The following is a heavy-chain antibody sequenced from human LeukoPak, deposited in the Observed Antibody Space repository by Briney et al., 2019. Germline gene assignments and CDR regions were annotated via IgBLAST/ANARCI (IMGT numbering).Heavy chain of an antibody. J-gene: IGHJ4*02. V-gene: IGHV3-48*03. CDR2: ISSSGSTI. CDR3: ARDSTSPFDY. Sequence: GGSLRLSRAASGFTFSSYEMNWVRQAPGKGLEWVSYISSSGSTIYYADSVKGRFTISRDNAKNSLYLQMNSLRAEDTAVYYCARDSTSPFDYWGQGTLVTVSS. D-gene: IGHD6-6*01. CDR1: GFTFSSYE.